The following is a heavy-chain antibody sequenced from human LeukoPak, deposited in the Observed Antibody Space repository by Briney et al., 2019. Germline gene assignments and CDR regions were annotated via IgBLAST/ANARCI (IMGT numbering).Heavy chain of an antibody. D-gene: IGHD6-19*01. CDR3: ARDIAVADGFDY. CDR1: GLSFISYS. V-gene: IGHV3-21*05. Sequence: GGSLRLSCAASGLSFISYSMNWVRQAPGKGLEWVSCIRSSSSYIYYADSVKSRFTISRDNDKNSMYLQTNSLSAEDRAVYYCARDIAVADGFDYWGQGTLVTVSS. J-gene: IGHJ4*02. CDR2: IRSSSSYI.